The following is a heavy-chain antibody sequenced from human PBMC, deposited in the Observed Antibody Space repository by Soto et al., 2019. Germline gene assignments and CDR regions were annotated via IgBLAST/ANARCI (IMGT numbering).Heavy chain of an antibody. D-gene: IGHD3-22*01. CDR2: VYYTGST. V-gene: IGHV4-59*01. CDR1: GDSISTFY. J-gene: IGHJ4*02. CDR3: ARGRTVRNYADDSSDYFYFFDY. Sequence: SETLSLTCTVSGDSISTFYWGWMRQSPGKELEWIGYVYYTGSTNYNPSLKSRVTISVDRSKSQFSLKLTSANAADTAVYYCARGRTVRNYADDSSDYFYFFDYWGQGTLVTVSS.